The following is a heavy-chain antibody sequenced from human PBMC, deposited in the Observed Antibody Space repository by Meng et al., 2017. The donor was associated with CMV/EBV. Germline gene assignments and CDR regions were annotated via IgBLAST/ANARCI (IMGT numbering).Heavy chain of an antibody. D-gene: IGHD5-18*01. CDR3: ARGGARDTARLGY. J-gene: IGHJ4*02. CDR2: IYYSGST. V-gene: IGHV4-59*01. CDR1: GGSISRYY. Sequence: SETLSLTCTVAGGSISRYYWSWIRPPPGKGLEWIGYIYYSGSTNYNPSLKSRVTISVDTSKNQFSLKLSSVTAADTAVYYCARGGARDTARLGYWGQGTLVTVSS.